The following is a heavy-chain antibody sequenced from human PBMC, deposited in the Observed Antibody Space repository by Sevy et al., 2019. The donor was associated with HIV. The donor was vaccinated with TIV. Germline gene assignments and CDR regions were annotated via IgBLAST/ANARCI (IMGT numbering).Heavy chain of an antibody. V-gene: IGHV3-23*01. D-gene: IGHD2-8*01. J-gene: IGHJ4*02. CDR1: GFNFNINS. Sequence: GGSLRLSCAVSGFNFNINSMSWVRLAPGKGLEWVSTLSFGCGKINYADSVKGRFIISRDDSKNTLYLQMNSLRAEDTAVYFCAREGCTRPHDYWGQGTLVTVSS. CDR2: LSFGCGKI. CDR3: AREGCTRPHDY.